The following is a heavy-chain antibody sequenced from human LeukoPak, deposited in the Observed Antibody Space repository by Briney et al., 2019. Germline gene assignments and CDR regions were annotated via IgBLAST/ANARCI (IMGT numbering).Heavy chain of an antibody. CDR1: GGSISSSSYY. V-gene: IGHV4-39*01. CDR3: VASVDIVVVPAASSGDFDY. J-gene: IGHJ4*02. Sequence: SETLSLTCTVSGGSISSSSYYWGWIRQPPGKGLEWIGSIYYSGSTYYNPSLKSRVTISVDTSKNQFSLKLSSVTAADTAVYYCVASVDIVVVPAASSGDFDYWGQGTLVTVSS. D-gene: IGHD2-2*01. CDR2: IYYSGST.